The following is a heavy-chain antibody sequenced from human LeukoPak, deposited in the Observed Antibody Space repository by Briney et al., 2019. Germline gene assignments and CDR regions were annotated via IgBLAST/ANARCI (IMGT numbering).Heavy chain of an antibody. CDR3: TKGGAAGSRAFDI. CDR2: IKRKSDGGTP. J-gene: IGHJ3*02. D-gene: IGHD1-26*01. V-gene: IGHV3-15*05. Sequence: GGSLRLSCAAFGFPFNNAWMSWVRQAPGKGLEWVGRIKRKSDGGTPDYAAPVEGRFTISRDDSKNILYLQMNSLRTEDTALYYCTKGGAAGSRAFDIWGQGTMVTVSS. CDR1: GFPFNNAW.